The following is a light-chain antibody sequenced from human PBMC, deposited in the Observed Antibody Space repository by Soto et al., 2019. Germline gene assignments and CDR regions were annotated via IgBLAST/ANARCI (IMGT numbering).Light chain of an antibody. Sequence: QSVLTQPRSVSGSPGQSVTISCTGSSSNFGAGYDVHWYQQLPGTAPKLLIYANNNRPSGIPDRFSGSKSGTSASLAITGLQAEDEADYYCQSYDIHLSASLVFGGGTKLTVL. CDR2: ANN. J-gene: IGLJ2*01. V-gene: IGLV1-40*01. CDR3: QSYDIHLSASLV. CDR1: SSNFGAGYD.